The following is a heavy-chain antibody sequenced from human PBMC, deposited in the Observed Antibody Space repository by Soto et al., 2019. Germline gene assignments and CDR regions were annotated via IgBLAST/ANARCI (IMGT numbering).Heavy chain of an antibody. D-gene: IGHD3-3*01. Sequence: TSETLSLTCTVSGGSISSGDYYWSWIRQPQGKGLEWIGYIYYSGSTYYNPSLKSRVTISVDTSKNQFSLKLSSVTAADTAVYYCARGPEWSGYDTRAVDYYYGMDVWGQGTTVTVSS. V-gene: IGHV4-30-4*01. CDR1: GGSISSGDYY. J-gene: IGHJ6*02. CDR2: IYYSGST. CDR3: ARGPEWSGYDTRAVDYYYGMDV.